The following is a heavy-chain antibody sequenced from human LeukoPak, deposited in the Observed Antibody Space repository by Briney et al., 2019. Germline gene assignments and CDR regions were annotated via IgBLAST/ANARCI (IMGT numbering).Heavy chain of an antibody. D-gene: IGHD6-19*01. CDR3: AKGWQGYYTTWLAS. J-gene: IGHJ5*02. CDR2: ISNSGDNT. V-gene: IGHV3-23*01. CDR1: GFIFSSYE. Sequence: PGGSLRLSCAASGFIFSSYEMSWVRQAPGKGLEWVSVISNSGDNTYYADSVKGRFTTSRDNFKNTLYLQMNSLRAEDTALYYCAKGWQGYYTTWLASWGQGTLVTVS.